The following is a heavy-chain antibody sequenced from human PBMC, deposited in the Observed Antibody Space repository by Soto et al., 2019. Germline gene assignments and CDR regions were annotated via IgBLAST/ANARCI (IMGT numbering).Heavy chain of an antibody. J-gene: IGHJ4*02. CDR2: ISGSGGST. Sequence: EVQLLESGGGLVQPGGSLRLSCAASGFTFSSYAMSWVRQAPGKGLEWVSAISGSGGSTYYADSVKGRFTISRDNSKNTLYLQMNSLRAEDTAVYYCARASDFWSGSKYYFDFWGQGTLVTVSS. D-gene: IGHD3-3*01. CDR1: GFTFSSYA. V-gene: IGHV3-23*01. CDR3: ARASDFWSGSKYYFDF.